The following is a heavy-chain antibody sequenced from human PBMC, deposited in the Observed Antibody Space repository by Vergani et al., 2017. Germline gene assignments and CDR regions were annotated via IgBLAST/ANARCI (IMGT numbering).Heavy chain of an antibody. Sequence: VQLVESGGGLVKPGGSLRLSCAASGFTFSDFSMNWVRQAPGKGLEWVSSISSSSSYIYYADSVKGRFTISRDNAKNSLYLQMNSLRAEDTAVYYCARARYDFWSGMHAGFDIWGQGTMVTVSS. CDR3: ARARYDFWSGMHAGFDI. CDR1: GFTFSDFS. D-gene: IGHD3-3*01. J-gene: IGHJ3*02. V-gene: IGHV3-21*01. CDR2: ISSSSSYI.